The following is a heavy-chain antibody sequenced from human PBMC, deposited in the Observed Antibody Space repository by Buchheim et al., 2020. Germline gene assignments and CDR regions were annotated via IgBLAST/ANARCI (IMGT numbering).Heavy chain of an antibody. V-gene: IGHV1-2*02. CDR2: VHPNGGGS. CDR1: GFMFTDYY. CDR3: AREGVPAGTDY. D-gene: IGHD2-2*01. J-gene: IGHJ4*02. Sequence: QVQLVQSGAEVKKPGASVRVSCKASGFMFTDYYMHWVRQAPGRGPEWMGWVHPNGGGSKCAQKFQGRVTMTRDTSTSTDYLELSSLRSDDTAVYYCAREGVPAGTDYWGQGTL.